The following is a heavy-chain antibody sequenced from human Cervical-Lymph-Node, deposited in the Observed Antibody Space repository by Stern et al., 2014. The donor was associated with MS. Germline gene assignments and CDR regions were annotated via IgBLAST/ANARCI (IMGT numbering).Heavy chain of an antibody. CDR3: ARDYEDTSMLFDH. CDR2: ISYDGNHK. J-gene: IGHJ4*02. Sequence: VHLVESGGAVVQPGRSLRLSCAASGFTFSSYGMHLVRQAPGKGLEWVTVISYDGNHKYYAASVKGRFTISRDNSKNTLHLQMNSVTPDDTAIYYCARDYEDTSMLFDHWGQGTLVTVSS. V-gene: IGHV3-30*03. D-gene: IGHD2-8*01. CDR1: GFTFSSYG.